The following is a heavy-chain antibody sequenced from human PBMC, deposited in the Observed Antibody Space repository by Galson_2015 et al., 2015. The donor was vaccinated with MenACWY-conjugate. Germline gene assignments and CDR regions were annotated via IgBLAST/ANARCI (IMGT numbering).Heavy chain of an antibody. CDR1: GYTFTFYD. J-gene: IGHJ2*01. Sequence: SVKVSCKASGYTFTFYDMSWVRQTTGQGLECLGWMNPNSGNTGYAQKFQGRVTMTRNTSITTAYMELSSLSSEDTAVYFCARGGWGTDRDWYFDLWGRGTLVTVSS. D-gene: IGHD2-8*02. V-gene: IGHV1-8*01. CDR2: MNPNSGNT. CDR3: ARGGWGTDRDWYFDL.